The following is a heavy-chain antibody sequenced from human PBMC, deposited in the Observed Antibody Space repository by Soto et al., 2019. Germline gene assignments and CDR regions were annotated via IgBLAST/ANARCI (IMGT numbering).Heavy chain of an antibody. CDR3: ARSSSFRGSSDNNYYAMDV. CDR1: GFTVSNKY. CDR2: IYSGGST. D-gene: IGHD1-26*01. V-gene: IGHV3-53*02. Sequence: EVQLVETGGALIQPGGSLRLSCAASGFTVSNKYMSWVRQAPGKGLEWVSVIYSGGSTYYADSVKGRFTISRDKSKNTLDLQMNSLRAEDTAVYYCARSSSFRGSSDNNYYAMDVWGQGTTVTVSS. J-gene: IGHJ6*02.